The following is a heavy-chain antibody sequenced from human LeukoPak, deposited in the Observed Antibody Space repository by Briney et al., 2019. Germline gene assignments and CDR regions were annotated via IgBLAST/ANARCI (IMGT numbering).Heavy chain of an antibody. J-gene: IGHJ4*02. CDR2: INPNSGGT. V-gene: IGHV1-2*02. Sequence: ASVKVSCKASGYTFTGYYMHWVRQAPGQGLEWMGWINPNSGGTNYAQKFQGRVTMTRDTSISTAYMELSRLRSDDTAVYYCARDTVGVWGHQLLYSDSQQYFDYWGQGTLVTVSS. CDR3: ARDTVGVWGHQLLYSDSQQYFDY. D-gene: IGHD2-2*02. CDR1: GYTFTGYY.